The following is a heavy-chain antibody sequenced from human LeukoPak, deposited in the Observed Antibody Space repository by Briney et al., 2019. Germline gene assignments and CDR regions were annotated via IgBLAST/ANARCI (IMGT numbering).Heavy chain of an antibody. CDR1: GFTFSSYG. D-gene: IGHD2-2*01. CDR2: IRYDGSNK. J-gene: IGHJ4*02. Sequence: GGSLRLSCAASGFTFSSYGMHWVRQAPGKGLEWVAFIRYDGSNKYYADSVKGRFTISRDNSKNTLYLQMNSLRAEDTAVYYCAKDQDIVVVPAAQSSYDYWGQGTLVTVSS. V-gene: IGHV3-30*02. CDR3: AKDQDIVVVPAAQSSYDY.